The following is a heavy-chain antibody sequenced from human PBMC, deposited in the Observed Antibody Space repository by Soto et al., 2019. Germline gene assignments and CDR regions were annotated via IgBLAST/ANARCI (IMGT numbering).Heavy chain of an antibody. V-gene: IGHV3-21*06. D-gene: IGHD2-15*01. CDR2: ISPSSGHI. CDR1: GFTFSSCT. Sequence: EVHLVESGGGLVKPGGSLRLSCAVSGFTFSSCTMNWVRQAPGKGLEWVSSISPSSGHIYYADSVKGRLTISRDNAKNSLFLQMNSLRGEDTAVYYCSGCSGGACHKNYGMDVWGQGTMVTVSS. J-gene: IGHJ6*02. CDR3: SGCSGGACHKNYGMDV.